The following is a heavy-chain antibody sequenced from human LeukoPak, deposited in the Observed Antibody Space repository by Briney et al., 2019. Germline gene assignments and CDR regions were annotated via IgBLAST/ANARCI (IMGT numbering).Heavy chain of an antibody. D-gene: IGHD2-21*01. V-gene: IGHV3-30*02. CDR1: GFSFSNYG. CDR3: AKDLWTPYFDY. CDR2: IRSDGSIK. Sequence: GGSLGLSCTTSGFSFSNYGMHWVRQAPGKGLEWVTFIRSDGSIKYYADSVKGRFTISRDNSKNTLFLQMNGLRAEDTAVYYCAKDLWTPYFDYWGQGTLVTVSS. J-gene: IGHJ4*02.